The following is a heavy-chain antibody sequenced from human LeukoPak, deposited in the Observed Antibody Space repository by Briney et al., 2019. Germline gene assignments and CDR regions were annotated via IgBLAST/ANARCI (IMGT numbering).Heavy chain of an antibody. CDR3: ARDGLVRYYDSSGYYFYYYGMDV. D-gene: IGHD3-22*01. Sequence: ASVKVSCKASGYTFTSYGISWVRQAPGQGLEWKGWISAYNGNTNYAQKLQGRVTMTTDTSTSTAYMELRSLRSDDTAVYYCARDGLVRYYDSSGYYFYYYGMDVWGQGTTVTVSS. CDR1: GYTFTSYG. V-gene: IGHV1-18*01. J-gene: IGHJ6*02. CDR2: ISAYNGNT.